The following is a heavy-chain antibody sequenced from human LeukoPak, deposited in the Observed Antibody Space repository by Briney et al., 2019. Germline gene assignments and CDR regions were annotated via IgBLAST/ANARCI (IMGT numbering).Heavy chain of an antibody. Sequence: GGSLRLSCAASGFTFSGCAMHWVRQASGKGLEGVGRIRSKANSYATAYAAWVKGRFTISRDDSKNTAYLQMNSLKTEDTAVYYCTRHREEVDYWGQGTLVTVSS. CDR1: GFTFSGCA. J-gene: IGHJ4*02. CDR2: IRSKANSYAT. D-gene: IGHD3-10*01. CDR3: TRHREEVDY. V-gene: IGHV3-73*01.